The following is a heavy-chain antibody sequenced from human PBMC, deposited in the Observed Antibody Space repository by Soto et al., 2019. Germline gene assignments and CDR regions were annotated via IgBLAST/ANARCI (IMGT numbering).Heavy chain of an antibody. CDR1: GYSFTSYW. J-gene: IGHJ4*02. Sequence: LGESLKISCKGSGYSFTSYWIGWVRQMPGKGLEWMGIIYPGDSDTRYSPSFQGQVTISADKSISTAYLQWSSLKASDTAMYYCARHSSGDYGDYAVDYWGQGTLVTVSS. D-gene: IGHD4-17*01. CDR2: IYPGDSDT. V-gene: IGHV5-51*01. CDR3: ARHSSGDYGDYAVDY.